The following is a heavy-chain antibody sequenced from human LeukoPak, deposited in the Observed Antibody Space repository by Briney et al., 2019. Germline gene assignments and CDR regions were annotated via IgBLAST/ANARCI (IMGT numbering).Heavy chain of an antibody. CDR2: ISSGGSII. D-gene: IGHD1-26*01. J-gene: IGHJ4*02. CDR1: GFTFRNYE. Sequence: GGSLRLSCAASGFTFRNYEMNWVRQAPGKGLEWVSYISSGGSIIHYADSVKGRFTISRDNAKNSLYLQMNSLRAEDAAIYYCGKNGAENWGQGTLVTVSS. V-gene: IGHV3-48*03. CDR3: GKNGAEN.